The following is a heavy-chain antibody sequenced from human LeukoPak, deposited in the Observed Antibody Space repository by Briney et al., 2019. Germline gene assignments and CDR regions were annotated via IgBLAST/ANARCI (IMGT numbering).Heavy chain of an antibody. Sequence: SETLSLTCTVSGGSISSYYWSWIRQPAGKGLEWIGRIYTSGSTNYNPSLKSRVTMSVDTSKNQFSLKLRSFNAADAAVYYCARDWSDAAFDMWGQGTMVTVSS. CDR2: IYTSGST. J-gene: IGHJ3*02. V-gene: IGHV4-4*07. D-gene: IGHD3-3*01. CDR3: ARDWSDAAFDM. CDR1: GGSISSYY.